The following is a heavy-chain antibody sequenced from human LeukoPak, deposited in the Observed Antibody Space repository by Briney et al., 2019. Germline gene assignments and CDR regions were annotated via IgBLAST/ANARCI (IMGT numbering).Heavy chain of an antibody. Sequence: ASVKVSCKASGYTFTSYYMHWVRQAPGQGLEWMGIINPSGGSTSYAQKFQGRVTMTRDTSTSTVYMELSSLRSEDTAVYYCARDKGLRFLGWPGTYFQHWGQGTLVTVSS. J-gene: IGHJ1*01. CDR3: ARDKGLRFLGWPGTYFQH. V-gene: IGHV1-46*01. D-gene: IGHD3-3*01. CDR1: GYTFTSYY. CDR2: INPSGGST.